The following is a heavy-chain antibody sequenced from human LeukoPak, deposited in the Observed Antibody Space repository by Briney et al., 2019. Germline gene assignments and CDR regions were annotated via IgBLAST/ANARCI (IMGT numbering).Heavy chain of an antibody. CDR1: GGSFSGYY. D-gene: IGHD6-13*01. V-gene: IGHV4-34*01. Sequence: KPAETLSLTCAVYGGSFSGYYWSWIRQPPGKGLEWIGEINHSGSTNYNPSLKSRVTMSVDTSKNQFSLKLSSVTAADTAVYYCARGLKGRSIRIKQQLDPRFWYFDLWGRGTLVTVSS. CDR3: ARGLKGRSIRIKQQLDPRFWYFDL. CDR2: INHSGST. J-gene: IGHJ2*01.